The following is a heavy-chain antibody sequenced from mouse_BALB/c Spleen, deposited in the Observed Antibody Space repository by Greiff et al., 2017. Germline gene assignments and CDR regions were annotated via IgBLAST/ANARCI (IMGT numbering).Heavy chain of an antibody. CDR1: GFTFSSYA. D-gene: IGHD2-14*01. CDR2: ISSGGSYT. Sequence: EVQGVESGGGLVKPGGSLKLSCAASGFTFSSYAMSWVRQTPEKRLEWVATISSGGSYTYYPDSVKGRFTISRDNAKNTLYLQMSSLRSEDTAMYYCARNYRSYYWGQGTTLTVSS. J-gene: IGHJ2*01. CDR3: ARNYRSYY. V-gene: IGHV5-9-3*01.